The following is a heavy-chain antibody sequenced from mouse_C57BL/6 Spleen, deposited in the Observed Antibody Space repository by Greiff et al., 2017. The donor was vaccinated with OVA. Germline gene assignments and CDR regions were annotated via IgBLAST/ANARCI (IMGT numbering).Heavy chain of an antibody. J-gene: IGHJ4*01. CDR1: GYTFTSYW. Sequence: VKLQQPGAELVRPGTSVKLSCKASGYTFTSYWMHWVKQRPGQGLEWIGVIDPSDSYTNYNQKFKGKATLTVDTSSSTAYMQLSSLTSEDSAVYYCSFGNYYAMDYWGQGTSVTVSS. CDR3: SFGNYYAMDY. V-gene: IGHV1-59*01. D-gene: IGHD2-1*01. CDR2: IDPSDSYT.